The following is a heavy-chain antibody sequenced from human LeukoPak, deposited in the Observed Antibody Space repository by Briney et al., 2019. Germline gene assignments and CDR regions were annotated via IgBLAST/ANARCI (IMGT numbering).Heavy chain of an antibody. V-gene: IGHV3-30*02. CDR3: AKIIGRYSGYDFLPDY. CDR1: GFTFSSYA. D-gene: IGHD5-12*01. CDR2: IRYDGSNK. Sequence: GGSLRLSCAASGFTFSSYAMHWVRQAPGKGLEWVAFIRYDGSNKYYADSVKGRFTISRDNSKNTLYLQMNSLRAEDTAVYYCAKIIGRYSGYDFLPDYWGQGTLVTVSS. J-gene: IGHJ4*02.